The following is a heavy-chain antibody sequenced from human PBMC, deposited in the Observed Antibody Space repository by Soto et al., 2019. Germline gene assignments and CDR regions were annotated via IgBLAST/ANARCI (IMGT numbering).Heavy chain of an antibody. CDR3: ATTPGSYLYYFDY. CDR2: IYPGDSET. Sequence: GASLKISCQASGYTFSSYWIAWVRQMPGKGLEWVGIIYPGDSETRYSPSLQGQVTISADRSISTVYLQWSSLKASDTAMYYCATTPGSYLYYFDYWGQGTLVTVSS. V-gene: IGHV5-51*01. D-gene: IGHD1-26*01. CDR1: GYTFSSYW. J-gene: IGHJ4*02.